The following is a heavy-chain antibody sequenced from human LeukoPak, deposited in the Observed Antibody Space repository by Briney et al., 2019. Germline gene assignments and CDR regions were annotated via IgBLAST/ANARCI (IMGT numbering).Heavy chain of an antibody. J-gene: IGHJ4*02. V-gene: IGHV3-7*05. CDR1: GFTFSDYS. D-gene: IGHD3-10*01. CDR3: ATEFYGSFDH. Sequence: GGSLRLSCAASGFTFSDYSMSWVRQAPGKGLECVATIKEDGSEKYYVDSVKGRFTITRDNAKNSLYLQMNSLRAEDTAVYYCATEFYGSFDHWGQGTLVTVSS. CDR2: IKEDGSEK.